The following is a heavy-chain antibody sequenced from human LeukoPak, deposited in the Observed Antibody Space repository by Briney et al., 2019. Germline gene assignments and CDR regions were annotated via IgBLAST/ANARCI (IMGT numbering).Heavy chain of an antibody. CDR3: ARDAYYYGSGSYPFDP. D-gene: IGHD3-10*01. J-gene: IGHJ5*02. CDR1: GGSISSGSYY. Sequence: PSETLSPTCTVSGGSISSGSYYWSWIRQPAGKGLEWIGRIYTSGSTNYNPSLKSRVTMSVDTSKNQFSLKLTSVTAADTAVYFCARDAYYYGSGSYPFDPWGQGTLVTVSS. CDR2: IYTSGST. V-gene: IGHV4-61*02.